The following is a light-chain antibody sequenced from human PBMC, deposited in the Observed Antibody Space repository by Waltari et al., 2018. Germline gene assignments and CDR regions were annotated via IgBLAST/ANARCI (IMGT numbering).Light chain of an antibody. CDR3: QHYNSFPWT. J-gene: IGKJ1*01. V-gene: IGKV1-5*03. CDR1: QSISSW. CDR2: KAS. Sequence: DIQMTQSPSTLSASVGDRVTITCRASQSISSWLAWYQQKPGKAPKFLIYKASNLESGVPSRFSGSGSGTEFTLTISSLQPDEFATYYCQHYNSFPWTFGQGTKVEIK.